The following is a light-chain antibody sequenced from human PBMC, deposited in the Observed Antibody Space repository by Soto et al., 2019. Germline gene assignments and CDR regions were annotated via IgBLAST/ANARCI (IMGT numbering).Light chain of an antibody. CDR2: DAS. CDR3: QQRSIRPLMHT. V-gene: IGKV3-11*01. Sequence: EIVLTQSPATLSLSPGERATLSCRASQSVSSNLAWYQHKPGQPPRLLIYDASTRATGIPARFSGSGSGTDFTLTISSLEPEDFAVYYCQQRSIRPLMHTVGQGTKVDIK. J-gene: IGKJ2*01. CDR1: QSVSSN.